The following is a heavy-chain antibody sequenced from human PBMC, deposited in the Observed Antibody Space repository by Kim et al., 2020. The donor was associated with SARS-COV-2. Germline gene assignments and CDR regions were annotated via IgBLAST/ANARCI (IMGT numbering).Heavy chain of an antibody. J-gene: IGHJ6*02. CDR3: ASSPDVVVPAAIAYYYGMDV. CDR2: ISAYNGNT. D-gene: IGHD2-2*02. Sequence: ASVKVSCKASGYTFTSYGISWVRQAPGQGLEWMGWISAYNGNTNYAQKLQGRVTMTTDTSTSTAYMELRSLRSDDTAVYYCASSPDVVVPAAIAYYYGMDVWGQGTTVTVSS. V-gene: IGHV1-18*04. CDR1: GYTFTSYG.